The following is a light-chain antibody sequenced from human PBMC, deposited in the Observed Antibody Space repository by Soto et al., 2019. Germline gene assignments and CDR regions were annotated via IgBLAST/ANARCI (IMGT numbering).Light chain of an antibody. CDR3: QSYDSSLSGGV. J-gene: IGLJ7*01. CDR1: SFNIGAGYD. Sequence: QSVLTQPPSVSGARGQRVTISCTGSSFNIGAGYDVHWYQQLPGTAPKLLIYGNNNRPSGVPDRFSGSKSGTSASLAITGLQAEDEADYYCQSYDSSLSGGVFGGGTHLTVL. V-gene: IGLV1-40*01. CDR2: GNN.